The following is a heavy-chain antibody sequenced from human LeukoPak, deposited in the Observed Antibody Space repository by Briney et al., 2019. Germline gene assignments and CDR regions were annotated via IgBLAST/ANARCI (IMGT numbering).Heavy chain of an antibody. D-gene: IGHD2-2*01. CDR3: ARRHCSSTSCYPFDY. CDR2: ITWNGGDI. V-gene: IGHV3-9*01. CDR1: GFTFDDHA. J-gene: IGHJ4*02. Sequence: GGSLRLSCAASGFTFDDHAMHWVRQLPGKGLEWVSGITWNGGDIGYADSVKGRFTVSRDNAKNSLYLQMNSLRAEDTAVYYCARRHCSSTSCYPFDYWGQGTLVTVSS.